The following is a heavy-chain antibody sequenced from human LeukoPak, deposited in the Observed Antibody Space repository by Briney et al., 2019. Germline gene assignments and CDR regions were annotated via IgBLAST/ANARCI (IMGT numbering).Heavy chain of an antibody. CDR2: ISYSGST. V-gene: IGHV4-59*08. CDR3: ASAPHVNYFDF. D-gene: IGHD2/OR15-2a*01. Sequence: SETLSLTCSVSGDSMTNYYWSWIRQPPGMGLEWIGYISYSGSTNYNPSLKSRVTISIDTSKNQFSLRLSSVTAADTAVYYCASAPHVNYFDFWGQGALVTVST. CDR1: GDSMTNYY. J-gene: IGHJ4*02.